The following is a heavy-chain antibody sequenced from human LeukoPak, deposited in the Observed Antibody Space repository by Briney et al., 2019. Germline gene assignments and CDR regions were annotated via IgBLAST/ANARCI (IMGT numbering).Heavy chain of an antibody. D-gene: IGHD6-13*01. J-gene: IGHJ4*02. V-gene: IGHV4-39*07. CDR1: GGSISSSSYY. CDR2: IYYSGST. Sequence: PSETLSLTCTVSGGSISSSSYYWGWIRQPPGKGLEWIGSIYYSGSTYYNPSLKSRVTISVDTSKNHFSLKLSSVTAADTAVYYCASSYSSSWYVQDINYWGQGTLVTVSS. CDR3: ASSYSSSWYVQDINY.